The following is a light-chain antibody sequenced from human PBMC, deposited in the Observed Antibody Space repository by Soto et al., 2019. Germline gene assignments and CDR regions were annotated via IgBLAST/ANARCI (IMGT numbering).Light chain of an antibody. CDR3: SSHTTSNTWV. CDR2: AVT. CDR1: SSDIGAYDY. V-gene: IGLV2-14*01. J-gene: IGLJ3*02. Sequence: QSALTQPASVSGFPGQSISISCTGTSSDIGAYDYVSWHQQYPAKAPKLIIFAVTNRPSGISDRFSASKSGNTASLAISGLQAEDEADYYCSSHTTSNTWVFGAGTKVTVL.